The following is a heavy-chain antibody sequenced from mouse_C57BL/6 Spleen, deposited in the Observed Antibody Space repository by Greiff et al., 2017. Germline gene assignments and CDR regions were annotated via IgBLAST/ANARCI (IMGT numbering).Heavy chain of an antibody. D-gene: IGHD4-1*01. J-gene: IGHJ2*01. CDR1: GYTFTSYW. V-gene: IGHV1-69*01. CDR2: IDPSDSYT. CDR3: AAGLGRSYYDY. Sequence: VQLQQPGAELVMPGASVKLSCKASGYTFTSYWMHWVKQRPGQGLEWIGEIDPSDSYTNYNQKFKGKSTLTVDKSSSTAYMQLSSLTSEDSAVYYCAAGLGRSYYDYWGQGTTLTVSS.